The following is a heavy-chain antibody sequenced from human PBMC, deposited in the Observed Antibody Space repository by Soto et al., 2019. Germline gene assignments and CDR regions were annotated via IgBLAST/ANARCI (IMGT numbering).Heavy chain of an antibody. D-gene: IGHD3-16*02. CDR2: IIPIFGTA. CDR3: ARGFRVYDYVWGSYRYFDY. J-gene: IGHJ4*02. CDR1: GVTFSSYA. V-gene: IGHV1-69*13. Sequence: SVKVSCKASGVTFSSYAISWVRQAPGQGLEWMGGIIPIFGTANYAQKFQGRVTITADESTSTAYMELSSLRSEDTAVYYCARGFRVYDYVWGSYRYFDYWGQGTLVTVSS.